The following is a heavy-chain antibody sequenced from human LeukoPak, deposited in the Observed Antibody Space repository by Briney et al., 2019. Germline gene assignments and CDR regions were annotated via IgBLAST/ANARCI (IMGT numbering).Heavy chain of an antibody. CDR2: IKEDGSET. J-gene: IGHJ4*02. Sequence: PGGSLRLSCAASGFSFRAYWMTWVRQAPGTGLEWVAIIKEDGSETYSMDSVKGRFTISRDNAKNSLYLQMNSLRGDDTAVYYCARVIWRQLAPFDYWGQGALVTVSS. D-gene: IGHD6-13*01. V-gene: IGHV3-7*03. CDR1: GFSFRAYW. CDR3: ARVIWRQLAPFDY.